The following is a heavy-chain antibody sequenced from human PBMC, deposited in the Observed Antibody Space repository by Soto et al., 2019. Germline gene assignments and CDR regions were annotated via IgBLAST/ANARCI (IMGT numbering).Heavy chain of an antibody. CDR2: ISHNGDT. V-gene: IGHV4-39*01. D-gene: IGHD3-22*01. CDR1: GDSITSSDFY. CDR3: ARQMRVLILKFGWLSPVTS. J-gene: IGHJ5*01. Sequence: PSETLSLTCTVSGDSITSSDFYWCWIRRPPGQGLEWIGTISHNGDTFYNPPLKSRLTMSLDASKNQFSLRLTSVTAADAAVYFCARQMRVLILKFGWLSPVTSLGYATLFTV.